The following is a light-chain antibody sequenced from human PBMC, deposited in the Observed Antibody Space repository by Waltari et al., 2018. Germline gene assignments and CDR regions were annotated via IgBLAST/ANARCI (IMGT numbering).Light chain of an antibody. Sequence: SCRASESVGKSLAWYQQKPGQAPRLLIYDASSRATGIPDRFSGSGFGTDFSLTISRLEPEDFAVYYCQKYVGLPATFGQGTKVEIK. CDR1: ESVGKS. V-gene: IGKV3-20*01. CDR2: DAS. J-gene: IGKJ1*01. CDR3: QKYVGLPAT.